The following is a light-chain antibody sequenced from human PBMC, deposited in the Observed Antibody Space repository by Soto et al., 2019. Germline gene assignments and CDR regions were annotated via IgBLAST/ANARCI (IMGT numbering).Light chain of an antibody. V-gene: IGLV2-14*01. CDR3: FSYTTSSTLV. CDR1: SSDVGGYNY. Sequence: QSALTQPASVSGAPGQSITISCTGTSSDVGGYNYVSWYQQHPAKAPKLMIYEVSNRPSGVSHRFSGSKSGNTASLTISGLQAEDEADYYCFSYTTSSTLVFGGGTKLTVL. J-gene: IGLJ3*02. CDR2: EVS.